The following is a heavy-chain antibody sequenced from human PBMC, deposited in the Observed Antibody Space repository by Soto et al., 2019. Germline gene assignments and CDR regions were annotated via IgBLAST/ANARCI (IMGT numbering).Heavy chain of an antibody. V-gene: IGHV4-39*07. Sequence: SETLSLTCTVSGGSISSGGYYWTWIRQPPGTGLEWIGEINHSGSTNYNPSLKSRVTISVDTSKNQFSLKLTSVTAADSAVYYCARDKITGLFDYWGQGTLVTVSS. J-gene: IGHJ4*02. D-gene: IGHD2-8*02. CDR3: ARDKITGLFDY. CDR2: INHSGST. CDR1: GGSISSGGYY.